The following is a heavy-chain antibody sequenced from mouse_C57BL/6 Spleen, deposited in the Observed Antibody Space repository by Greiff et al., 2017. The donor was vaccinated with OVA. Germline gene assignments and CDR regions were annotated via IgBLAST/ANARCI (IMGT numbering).Heavy chain of an antibody. D-gene: IGHD2-10*02. CDR1: GYSITSGYY. CDR2: ISYDGSN. Sequence: DVKLQESGPGLVKPSQSLSLTCSVTGYSITSGYYWNWIRQFPGNKLEWMGYISYDGSNNYNPSLKNRISITRDTSKNQFFLKLNSVTTEDTATYYCAGYGNYVRYFDVWGTGTTVTVSS. CDR3: AGYGNYVRYFDV. V-gene: IGHV3-6*01. J-gene: IGHJ1*03.